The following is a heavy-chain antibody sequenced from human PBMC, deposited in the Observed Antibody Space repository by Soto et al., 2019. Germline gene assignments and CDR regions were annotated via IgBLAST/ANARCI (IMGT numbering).Heavy chain of an antibody. J-gene: IGHJ4*02. CDR2: IYYSGST. CDR3: ARWTAYSSFDY. V-gene: IGHV4-61*01. Sequence: PSETLSLTCTVSGGSVSGGSYYWSWIRQPPGKGLEWIGCIYYSGSTNYNPSLKSRVTVSLDTSKNQFSLKLSSVTAADTAVYYCARWTAYSSFDYWGQGTLVTVSS. D-gene: IGHD6-13*01. CDR1: GGSVSGGSYY.